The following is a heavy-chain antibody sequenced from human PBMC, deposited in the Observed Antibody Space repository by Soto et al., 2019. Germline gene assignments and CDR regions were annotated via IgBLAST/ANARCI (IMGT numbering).Heavy chain of an antibody. CDR3: ARTDYGSGSYSLLPYYYYYGMDV. Sequence: PSETLSLTCTVSGGSISSSSYYWGWIRQPPGKGLEWIGSIYYSGSTYYNPSLKSRVTISVDTSKNQFSLKLSSVTAADTAVYYCARTDYGSGSYSLLPYYYYYGMDVWGQGTKVTVSS. CDR1: GGSISSSSYY. CDR2: IYYSGST. J-gene: IGHJ6*02. V-gene: IGHV4-39*07. D-gene: IGHD3-10*01.